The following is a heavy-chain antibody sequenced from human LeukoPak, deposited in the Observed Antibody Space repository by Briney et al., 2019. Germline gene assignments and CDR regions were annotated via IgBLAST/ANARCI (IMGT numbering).Heavy chain of an antibody. V-gene: IGHV3-30*02. CDR2: VRYDESTK. Sequence: GGSLRLSCAASGFTFSNYGMHWVRQAPGKGLEWVAFVRYDESTKFYADSVKGRFTISRDNTKTTLYLQMNSLRAEDTAVYYCAKDVPAAYFDYWGQGTLVTVSS. CDR3: AKDVPAAYFDY. J-gene: IGHJ4*02. D-gene: IGHD2-2*01. CDR1: GFTFSNYG.